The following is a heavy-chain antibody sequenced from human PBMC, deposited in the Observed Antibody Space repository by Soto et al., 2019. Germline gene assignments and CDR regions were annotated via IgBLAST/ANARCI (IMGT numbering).Heavy chain of an antibody. CDR3: AKERPRRISGYFFDY. Sequence: EVQLLESGGKLVQPGGSLTLSCAASGFTFSTYAMAWVRQAPGKGLEWVSGVSASGLNTDYADPVKGRFYISRDNSKNTVSLHMYSLRDEDTAVSYCAKERPRRISGYFFDYGGQGTPVTVSS. V-gene: IGHV3-23*01. D-gene: IGHD1-1*01. J-gene: IGHJ4*02. CDR2: VSASGLNT. CDR1: GFTFSTYA.